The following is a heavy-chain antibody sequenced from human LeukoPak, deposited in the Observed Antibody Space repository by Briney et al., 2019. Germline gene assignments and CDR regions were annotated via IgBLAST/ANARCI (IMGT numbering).Heavy chain of an antibody. CDR1: GYSFTSYW. CDR3: ARLIYRFHHDLTSLGWFDP. CDR2: IYPGDSDT. J-gene: IGHJ5*02. V-gene: IGHV5-51*01. Sequence: GESLKISCKGSGYSFTSYWIGWVRQMPGKGLEWMGIIYPGDSDTRYSPSFQGQVTISADKSISTAYLQWSTLKASDTAIYYCARLIYRFHHDLTSLGWFDPWGQGTLVTVSS. D-gene: IGHD3-16*02.